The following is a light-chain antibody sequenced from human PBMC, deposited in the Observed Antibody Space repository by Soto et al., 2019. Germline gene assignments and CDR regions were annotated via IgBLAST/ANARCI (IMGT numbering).Light chain of an antibody. CDR2: EAS. Sequence: EIVLTQSPATLSLSPGERATLSCRASQSVSSYLAWYQQKPGQAPRLLIYEASIRDTGIPAMFSGSGSGTDFTLTIRSLEPEDFAVYYCQQRSNWPLTFGGGTKVEIK. CDR3: QQRSNWPLT. V-gene: IGKV3-11*01. J-gene: IGKJ4*01. CDR1: QSVSSY.